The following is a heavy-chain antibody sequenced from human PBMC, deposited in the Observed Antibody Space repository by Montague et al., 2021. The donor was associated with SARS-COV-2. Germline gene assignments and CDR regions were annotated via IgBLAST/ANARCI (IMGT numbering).Heavy chain of an antibody. CDR1: GGSTASHY. Sequence: SETLSLTCTVSGGSTASHYWNWTRLSPGKRPEWIGYVYYNGDTKNNPSLQGQVTISIDTSENQFSLRLNAVTAADSAVYFCARGWAFDPWGQGRLVTVSS. V-gene: IGHV4-59*08. CDR2: VYYNGDT. D-gene: IGHD6-19*01. J-gene: IGHJ3*01. CDR3: ARGWAFDP.